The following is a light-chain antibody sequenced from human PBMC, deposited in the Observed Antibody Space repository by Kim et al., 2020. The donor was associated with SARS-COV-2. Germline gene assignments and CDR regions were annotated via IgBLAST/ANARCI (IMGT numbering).Light chain of an antibody. CDR2: AAA. V-gene: IGKV1-27*01. J-gene: IGKJ2*01. CDR1: QDIGYY. Sequence: SASVGDRVTITCRASQDIGYYLAWYQQKPGKVPTLLIYAAAILQSGVPPRFSGSVSGTDFTLTISSLQPEDVATYYCQKYNSAPYTFGQGTKLEI. CDR3: QKYNSAPYT.